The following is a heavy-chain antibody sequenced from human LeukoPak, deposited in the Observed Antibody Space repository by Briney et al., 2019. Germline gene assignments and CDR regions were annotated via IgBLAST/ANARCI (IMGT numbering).Heavy chain of an antibody. CDR1: GGSISSGSYY. CDR3: ARGDLAAAADY. D-gene: IGHD6-13*01. Sequence: SETLSHTCTVSGGSISSGSYYWSWIRQPAGKGLEWIGRIYTSGSTNYNPSLKSRVTISVDTSKNQFSLKLSSVTAADTAVYYCARGDLAAAADYWGQGTLVTVSS. V-gene: IGHV4-61*02. CDR2: IYTSGST. J-gene: IGHJ4*02.